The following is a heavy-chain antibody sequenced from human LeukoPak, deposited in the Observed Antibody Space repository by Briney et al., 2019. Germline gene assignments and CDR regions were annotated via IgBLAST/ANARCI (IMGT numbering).Heavy chain of an antibody. V-gene: IGHV4-34*01. CDR1: GGSFSGYY. D-gene: IGHD3-22*01. CDR2: INHSGST. J-gene: IGHJ6*03. Sequence: SETLSLTCAVYGGSFSGYYGSWIRQPPGKGLEWIGEINHSGSTNYNPSLKSRVTISVDTSKNQFSLKLSSVTAADTAVYYCARGGGRVVVIGYYYMAVWGKGTTVTVSS. CDR3: ARGGGRVVVIGYYYMAV.